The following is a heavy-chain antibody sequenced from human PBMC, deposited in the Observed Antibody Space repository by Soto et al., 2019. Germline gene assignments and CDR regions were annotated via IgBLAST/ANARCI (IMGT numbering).Heavy chain of an antibody. CDR1: GVSFSRYP. D-gene: IGHD4-4*01. V-gene: IGHV1-69*13. J-gene: IGHJ4*02. Sequence: SAVNLSWKASGVSFSRYPIAWVRQAPGHGLEWMGQIIPIFGTISHAQNFQGRITITADESTSTAYMELSSLRSDDTAVYYCARPRTVAATKGYDYWGQGTLVSVTS. CDR2: IIPIFGTI. CDR3: ARPRTVAATKGYDY.